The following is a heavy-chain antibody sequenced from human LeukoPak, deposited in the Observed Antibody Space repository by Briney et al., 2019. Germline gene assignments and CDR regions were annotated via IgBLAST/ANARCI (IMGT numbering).Heavy chain of an antibody. CDR1: GFTFSSYW. CDR2: IKQDGSEK. CDR3: ARAHYDYVWGSYRYSPDAFDI. D-gene: IGHD3-16*02. V-gene: IGHV3-7*01. J-gene: IGHJ3*02. Sequence: GSLRLSCAASGFTFSSYWMSWVRQAPGKGLERVANIKQDGSEKYYVDSVKGRFTISRDNAKNSLYLQMNSLRAEDTAVYYCARAHYDYVWGSYRYSPDAFDIWGQGTMVTVSS.